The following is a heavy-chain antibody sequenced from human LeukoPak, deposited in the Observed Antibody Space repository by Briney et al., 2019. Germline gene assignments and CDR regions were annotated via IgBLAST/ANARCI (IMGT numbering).Heavy chain of an antibody. D-gene: IGHD3-16*01. V-gene: IGHV3-7*03. CDR3: ARGGGLDV. J-gene: IGHJ6*02. CDR2: INHNGNVN. Sequence: GGSLRLSCAASGFTFSSYWMYWARQAPGKGLEWVASINHNGNVNYYVDSVKGRFTISRDNAKNSLYLQMSNLRAEDTAVYFCARGGGLDVWGQGATVTVSS. CDR1: GFTFSSYW.